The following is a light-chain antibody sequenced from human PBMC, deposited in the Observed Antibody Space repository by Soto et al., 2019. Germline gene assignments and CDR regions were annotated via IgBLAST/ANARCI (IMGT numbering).Light chain of an antibody. CDR2: EVS. Sequence: ALTQPASVSGSPGQSITISCTGTSSDVGSYNLVSWYQQHPGKAPQLMIYEVSKRPSGVSNRFSGSKSGNTASLTISGLQAEHEADYYCCSYAGSYYVFGTGTKVTVL. V-gene: IGLV2-23*02. CDR3: CSYAGSYYV. CDR1: SSDVGSYNL. J-gene: IGLJ1*01.